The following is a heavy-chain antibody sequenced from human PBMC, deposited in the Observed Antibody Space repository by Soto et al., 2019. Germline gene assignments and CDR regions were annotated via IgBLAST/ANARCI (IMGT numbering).Heavy chain of an antibody. V-gene: IGHV4-34*01. Sequence: PSDTLSLTCAVYGGSFSGYYWSWIRQPPGKGLEWIGEIHLAGSTKYNPSLKGRVTMSLETSKNQFSLKLTSVTAADTAVYYCARRVVPAALGLWGRGTLVTVSS. CDR3: ARRVVPAALGL. CDR2: IHLAGST. J-gene: IGHJ2*01. D-gene: IGHD2-2*01. CDR1: GGSFSGYY.